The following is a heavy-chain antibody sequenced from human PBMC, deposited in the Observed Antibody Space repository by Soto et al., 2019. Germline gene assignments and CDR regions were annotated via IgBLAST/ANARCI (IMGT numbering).Heavy chain of an antibody. CDR1: GSSVTPDGYY. J-gene: IGHJ4*02. D-gene: IGHD6-13*01. CDR2: MHYDGST. CDR3: ASTKVGHSTPSDV. V-gene: IGHV4-31*03. Sequence: QLQLQESGPGLVKPSQTLSLPCSVSGSSVTPDGYYWVGNRQHPGKDLEGIAYMHYDGSTFYNASFKSRVSISSVTSKNPLSLTVRYVTGTDTDIYSCASTKVGHSTPSDVWGQGALGTVSS.